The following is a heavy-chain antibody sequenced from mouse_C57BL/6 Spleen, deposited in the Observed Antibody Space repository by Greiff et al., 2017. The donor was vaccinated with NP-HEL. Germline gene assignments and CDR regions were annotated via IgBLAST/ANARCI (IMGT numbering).Heavy chain of an antibody. V-gene: IGHV5-6*02. D-gene: IGHD2-12*01. CDR3: ARHSDDVYYYAMDY. CDR1: GFTFSSYG. Sequence: EVMLVESGGDLVKPGGSLKLSCAASGFTFSSYGMSWVRQTPDKRLEWVATISSGGSYTYYPDSVKGRFTISRDNAKNTLYLQMSSLKSEDTAMYYCARHSDDVYYYAMDYWGQGTSVTVSS. CDR2: ISSGGSYT. J-gene: IGHJ4*01.